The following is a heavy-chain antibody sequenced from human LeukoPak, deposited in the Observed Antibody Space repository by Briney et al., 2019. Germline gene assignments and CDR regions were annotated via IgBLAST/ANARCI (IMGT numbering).Heavy chain of an antibody. CDR1: GYTFTNYG. CDR3: ARQSFGSGSRDDALDI. Sequence: ASVKVSCXASGYTFTNYGIGWVRQARGQGLEWMGWISAYNGNTNYAQKLQGRVTMTTDTSTSTAYMEVRSLRSDDTAMYYCARQSFGSGSRDDALDIWGQGTMVTVSS. CDR2: ISAYNGNT. V-gene: IGHV1-18*01. J-gene: IGHJ3*02. D-gene: IGHD3-10*01.